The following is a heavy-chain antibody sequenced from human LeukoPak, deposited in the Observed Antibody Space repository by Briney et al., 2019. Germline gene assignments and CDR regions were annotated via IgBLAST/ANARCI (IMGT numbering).Heavy chain of an antibody. Sequence: SETLSLTCTDSGGSISSGDYYWSWIRQPPGRGLEFIGYIYYSGNTYYNPSLKSRVTISVDTSKNQFSLKLSSVTAADTAVYYCASRPESEAYFDYWGQGTLVTVSS. CDR1: GGSISSGDYY. J-gene: IGHJ4*02. CDR3: ASRPESEAYFDY. V-gene: IGHV4-30-4*01. CDR2: IYYSGNT.